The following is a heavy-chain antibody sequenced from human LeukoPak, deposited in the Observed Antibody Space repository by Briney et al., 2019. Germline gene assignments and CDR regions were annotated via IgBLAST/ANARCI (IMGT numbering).Heavy chain of an antibody. CDR3: AREDCSGGDCTSFDY. CDR1: GGTFSGYY. J-gene: IGHJ4*02. CDR2: INPGGST. Sequence: KPSETLSLTCAVYGGTFSGYYWSWIRQSPGKGLEWIGEINPGGSTNYNPSLESGVIISVDMSKNQFSLKMHSVRAADTAVYYCAREDCSGGDCTSFDYWGQGTLVTVSS. V-gene: IGHV4-34*01. D-gene: IGHD2-15*01.